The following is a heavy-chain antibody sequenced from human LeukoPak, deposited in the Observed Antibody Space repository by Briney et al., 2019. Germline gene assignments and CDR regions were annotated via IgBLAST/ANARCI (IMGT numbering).Heavy chain of an antibody. CDR2: INTNTGNP. Sequence: ASVKVSCKASGYTFTSYAMNWVRQAPGQGLEWMGWINTNTGNPTYAQGFTGRFVFSLDTSVSTAYLLISSLKAEDTAVYYCARQGITMVRGVIQGYYYYYYMDVWGKGTTVTVSS. CDR1: GYTFTSYA. D-gene: IGHD3-10*01. V-gene: IGHV7-4-1*02. J-gene: IGHJ6*03. CDR3: ARQGITMVRGVIQGYYYYYYMDV.